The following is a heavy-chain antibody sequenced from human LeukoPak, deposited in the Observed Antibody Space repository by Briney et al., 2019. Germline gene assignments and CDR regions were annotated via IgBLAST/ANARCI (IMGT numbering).Heavy chain of an antibody. J-gene: IGHJ6*02. D-gene: IGHD7-27*01. CDR2: LYSGGST. CDR1: GLIVSGNY. Sequence: GGSLRLSCAASGLIVSGNYMSWVRQAPGKGLEWVSLLYSGGSTYYADSVKGRFTISRDNAKNSLYLQMNSLRAEDTAVYYCARDRFSGPTGDYYYYGMDVWGQGTTVTVSS. CDR3: ARDRFSGPTGDYYYYGMDV. V-gene: IGHV3-53*01.